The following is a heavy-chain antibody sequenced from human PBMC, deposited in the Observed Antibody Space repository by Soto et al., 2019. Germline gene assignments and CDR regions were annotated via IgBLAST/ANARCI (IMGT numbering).Heavy chain of an antibody. CDR1: GYTFTGYY. J-gene: IGHJ3*02. CDR2: INPNSGGT. Sequence: QVQLVQSGAEVKKPGASVKVSCKASGYTFTGYYMHWVRQAPGQGLEWMGWINPNSGGTNYAQKFQGWVTMTRDTSISTAYMELSRLRSDDTAVYYCARDSHYYGSGSYSDAFDIWGQGTMVTVSS. V-gene: IGHV1-2*04. CDR3: ARDSHYYGSGSYSDAFDI. D-gene: IGHD3-10*01.